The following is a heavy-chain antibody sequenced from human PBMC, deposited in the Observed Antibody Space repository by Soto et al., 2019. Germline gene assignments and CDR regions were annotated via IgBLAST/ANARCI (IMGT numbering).Heavy chain of an antibody. CDR3: AKGYCSSTNCPLDY. V-gene: IGHV3-23*01. D-gene: IGHD2-2*01. Sequence: EVQLLESGGGLVQPGGSLRLSCTASGFTFSSYAVSWVRQAPGKGLEWVSGISSDDGGTYYADSVRGRFSISRDTSKNTLYLQMNSLRAEDTAVYYCAKGYCSSTNCPLDYWGQGTLVTVSS. J-gene: IGHJ4*02. CDR2: ISSDDGGT. CDR1: GFTFSSYA.